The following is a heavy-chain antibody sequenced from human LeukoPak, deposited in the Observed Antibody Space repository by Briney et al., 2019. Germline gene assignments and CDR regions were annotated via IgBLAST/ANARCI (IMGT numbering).Heavy chain of an antibody. CDR1: GGSISSSSYY. CDR2: IYYSGST. CDR3: ARRGSSSWYPSY. V-gene: IGHV4-39*01. Sequence: SETLSLTCTVSGGSISSSSYYWGWIRQPPGKGLEWIGSIYYSGSTYYNPSLKSRVTISVDTSKNQFSLKLSSVTAADTAVCYCARRGSSSWYPSYWGQGTLVTVSS. J-gene: IGHJ4*02. D-gene: IGHD6-13*01.